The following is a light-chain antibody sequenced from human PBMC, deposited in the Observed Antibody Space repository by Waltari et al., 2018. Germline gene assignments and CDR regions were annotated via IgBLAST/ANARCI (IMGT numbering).Light chain of an antibody. CDR3: SSYTSTSTYV. J-gene: IGLJ1*01. Sequence: QSALTQPASVSGSPGQSITISCTGTSSDIGGSNYVSWYQQHPGKGPKLFIYYVNNRPSGVSNRFSGSKSGNTASLTISGLQAEDEADYYCSSYTSTSTYVFGGGTKVTVL. CDR1: SSDIGGSNY. V-gene: IGLV2-14*03. CDR2: YVN.